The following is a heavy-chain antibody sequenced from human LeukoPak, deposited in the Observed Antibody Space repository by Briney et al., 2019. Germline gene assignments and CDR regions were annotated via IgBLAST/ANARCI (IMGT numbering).Heavy chain of an antibody. J-gene: IGHJ4*02. Sequence: PGGSLRLSCTASGSTFSNYAMSWVRQAPGKGLEWVSAISGNGGSTFDADSVKGRFTISRDNSKNTLYLQMNSLRAEDTAIYYCAKDVFELYDIYDHWGQGTLVTVSS. CDR2: ISGNGGST. D-gene: IGHD3-9*01. CDR1: GSTFSNYA. V-gene: IGHV3-23*01. CDR3: AKDVFELYDIYDH.